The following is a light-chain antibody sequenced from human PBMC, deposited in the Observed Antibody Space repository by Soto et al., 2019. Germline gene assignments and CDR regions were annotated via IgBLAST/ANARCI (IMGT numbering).Light chain of an antibody. CDR1: QSVSSS. J-gene: IGKJ2*01. Sequence: EIVLTQSPATLSLSPGERATLSCRASQSVSSSLAWYQQKPGQAPRLLIYDASNRATGIPARFSGGGSGTDFTLTISSLEPEDFAVYYCQQRSNWPSFGQGTKLEIK. CDR3: QQRSNWPS. V-gene: IGKV3-11*01. CDR2: DAS.